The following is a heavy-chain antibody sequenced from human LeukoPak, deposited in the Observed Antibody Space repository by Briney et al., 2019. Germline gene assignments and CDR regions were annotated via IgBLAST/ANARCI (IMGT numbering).Heavy chain of an antibody. CDR3: AKGGRGFGELVYYYYGMDV. Sequence: GGSLRLSCAASGFTFSNAWMSWVRQAPGKGLEWVGRIKSKTDGGTTDYAAPVKGRFTISRDDSKNTLYLQMNSLRAEDTAVYYCAKGGRGFGELVYYYYGMDVWGKGTTVTVSS. D-gene: IGHD3-10*01. CDR2: IKSKTDGGTT. V-gene: IGHV3-15*01. J-gene: IGHJ6*04. CDR1: GFTFSNAW.